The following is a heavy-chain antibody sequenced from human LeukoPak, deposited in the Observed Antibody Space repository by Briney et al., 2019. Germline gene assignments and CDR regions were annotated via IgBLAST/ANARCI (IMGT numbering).Heavy chain of an antibody. D-gene: IGHD3-16*01. V-gene: IGHV4-30-2*01. CDR1: GGSITTSGYC. J-gene: IGHJ3*02. CDR2: ISHSGRT. CDR3: ARVYAADGFDI. Sequence: EASETLSLTCTVSGGSITTSGYCWGWIRQPPGKGLEWIGYISHSGRTYYNPSLKSRVTISVDRSKNQFSLELNSVTAADTAVYYCARVYAADGFDIWGQGTMVTVSS.